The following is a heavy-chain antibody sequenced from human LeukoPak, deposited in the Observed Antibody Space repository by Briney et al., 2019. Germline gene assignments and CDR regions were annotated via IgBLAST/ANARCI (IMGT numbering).Heavy chain of an antibody. Sequence: GSLRVSCAASGFTFDDYTMHWVRQAPGKGLEWVSLISSDSDSIYYVDSVKGRFTTSRDNSKNSLYLQMNSLRTEDTALYYCVRARQISGDYYAPNYFVSWGQGTLVTVSS. CDR2: ISSDSDSI. CDR3: VRARQISGDYYAPNYFVS. J-gene: IGHJ4*02. V-gene: IGHV3-43*01. CDR1: GFTFDDYT. D-gene: IGHD3-22*01.